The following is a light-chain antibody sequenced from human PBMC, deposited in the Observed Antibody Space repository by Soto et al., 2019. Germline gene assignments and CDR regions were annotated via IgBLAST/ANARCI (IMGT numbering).Light chain of an antibody. CDR2: AAS. Sequence: DIQMTQSPSSLSASVGDRVTITCRASQSISSYLNWYQQKPGKAPKLLIYAASSLQSGVPSRFSGRGSGTDLTLTISSLQPEDFATYYCQQSYSTLTWTFGQGTKVEIK. J-gene: IGKJ1*01. CDR3: QQSYSTLTWT. CDR1: QSISSY. V-gene: IGKV1-39*01.